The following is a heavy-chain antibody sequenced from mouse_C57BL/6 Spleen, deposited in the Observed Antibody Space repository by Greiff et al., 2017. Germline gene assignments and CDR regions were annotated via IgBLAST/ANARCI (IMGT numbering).Heavy chain of an antibody. J-gene: IGHJ2*01. CDR3: ARSSDGSFDY. CDR2: IRNKANGYTT. CDR1: GFTFTDYY. Sequence: EVKLVESGGGLVQPGGSLSLSCAASGFTFTDYYMSWVRQPPGKALEWLGFIRNKANGYTTEYSASVKGRFTISRDNSQSILYLQMNALRAEDSATYYCARSSDGSFDYWGQGTTLTVSS. V-gene: IGHV7-3*01. D-gene: IGHD2-3*01.